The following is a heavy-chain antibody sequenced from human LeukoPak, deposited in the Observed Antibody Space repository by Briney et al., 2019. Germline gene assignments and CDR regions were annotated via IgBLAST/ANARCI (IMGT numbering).Heavy chain of an antibody. V-gene: IGHV3-23*01. CDR1: GFSFSVYG. Sequence: GGTLRLSCAASGFSFSVYGMNWVRQAPGKGLEWVSGITGSGVTYYGDSVKGRFTVSRDNSKNTLYLQMNSLRAEDTAVYYCATTVTLGGWGQGTLVTVSS. J-gene: IGHJ4*02. CDR3: ATTVTLGG. CDR2: ITGSGVT. D-gene: IGHD4-17*01.